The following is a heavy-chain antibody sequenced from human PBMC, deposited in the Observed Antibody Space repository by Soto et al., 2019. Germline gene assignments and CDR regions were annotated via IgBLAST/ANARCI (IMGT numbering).Heavy chain of an antibody. V-gene: IGHV4-31*03. CDR3: ARDYTESSGYYWGSSGFDY. CDR1: GGSISSGGYY. Sequence: QVQLQESGPGLVKPSQTLSLTCTVSGGSISSGGYYWSWIRQHPGKGLEWIGYIYYSGSTYYNPSLKSRVTISVDTSKNQFSLKLSSVTAADTAVYYCARDYTESSGYYWGSSGFDYWGQGTLVTVSS. CDR2: IYYSGST. D-gene: IGHD3-22*01. J-gene: IGHJ4*02.